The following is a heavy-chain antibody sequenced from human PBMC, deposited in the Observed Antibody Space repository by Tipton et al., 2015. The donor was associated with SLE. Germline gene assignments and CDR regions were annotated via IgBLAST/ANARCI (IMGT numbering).Heavy chain of an antibody. CDR1: GGSFSAYY. Sequence: TLSLTCVVYGGSFSAYYWSWIRQSPGKGLEWIGCIYQSGSTYYNPSLKSQVTISVDTSKNQFSLKVTSVTAADTALYFCARERNYGDSGGWFGPWGRGTLVTVSS. CDR2: IYQSGST. V-gene: IGHV4-34*01. J-gene: IGHJ5*02. D-gene: IGHD4-17*01. CDR3: ARERNYGDSGGWFGP.